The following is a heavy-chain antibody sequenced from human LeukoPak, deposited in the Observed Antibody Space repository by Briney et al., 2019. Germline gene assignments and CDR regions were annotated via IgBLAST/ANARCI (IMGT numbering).Heavy chain of an antibody. Sequence: GGSLRLSCAASGFIFSSHSMNWVRQAPGKGLEWVSYISSSSSTIYYADSVKGRFTISRDNAKNSLYLQMNSLRAEDTAVYYCARGAYYYEDWGQGTLVTVSS. CDR1: GFIFSSHS. CDR2: ISSSSSTI. CDR3: ARGAYYYED. D-gene: IGHD3-22*01. V-gene: IGHV3-48*01. J-gene: IGHJ4*02.